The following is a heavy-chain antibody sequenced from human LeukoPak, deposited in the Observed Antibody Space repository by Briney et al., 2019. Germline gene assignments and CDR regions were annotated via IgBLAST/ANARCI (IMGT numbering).Heavy chain of an antibody. D-gene: IGHD6-19*01. CDR2: IRQDGSDK. CDR3: ARDLGYSSGWYRPGKNAFDI. V-gene: IGHV3-7*01. CDR1: GGSITSSSYY. Sequence: ETLSLTCTVSGGSITSSSYYWGWLRQAPGKGLEWVANIRQDGSDKFYVDSVKGRFTISRDNAKNSLYLQMNSLRAEDTAVYYCARDLGYSSGWYRPGKNAFDIWGQGTMVTVSS. J-gene: IGHJ3*02.